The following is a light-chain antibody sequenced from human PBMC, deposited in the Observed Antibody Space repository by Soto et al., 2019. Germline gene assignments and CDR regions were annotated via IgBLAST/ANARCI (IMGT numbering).Light chain of an antibody. CDR2: DAS. CDR1: QSSSRW. V-gene: IGKV1-5*01. CDR3: QQYNSYRT. J-gene: IGKJ1*01. Sequence: EIPMTQSVSTLAAFVGEPVTITCRASQSSSRWLGWQQQTPRKAPILLIHDASSLERGLPSMFSGSGSGTEFTLTISSLPPDDFATYCCQQYNSYRTFGQGTKVDI.